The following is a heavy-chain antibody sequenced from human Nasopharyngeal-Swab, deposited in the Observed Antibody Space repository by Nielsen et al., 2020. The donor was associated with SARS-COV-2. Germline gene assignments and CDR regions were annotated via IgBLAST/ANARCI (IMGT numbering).Heavy chain of an antibody. J-gene: IGHJ4*02. V-gene: IGHV1-2*02. CDR2: INPNSGGT. CDR3: ARERTPPANYDFWSGYYPTKRYFDY. D-gene: IGHD3-3*01. CDR1: GYTFTGYY. Sequence: ASVKVSCKASGYTFTGYYMHWVRQAPGQGLEWMGWINPNSGGTNYAQKFQGRVTITRDTSASTAYMELSSLRSEDTAVYYCARERTPPANYDFWSGYYPTKRYFDYWGQGTLVTVS.